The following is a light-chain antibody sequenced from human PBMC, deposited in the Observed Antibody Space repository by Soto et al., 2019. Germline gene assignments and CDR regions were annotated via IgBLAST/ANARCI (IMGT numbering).Light chain of an antibody. CDR3: CSYAGSYEV. Sequence: QSALTQPRSVSGSPGQSVTISCTRTSSDVGYYNYVSWYQQHPGKVPKLMIYDVGKRPSGVPDRFSGSKSGNTASLTSSGLQAEDEADYYCCSYAGSYEVFGGGTKVTVL. V-gene: IGLV2-11*01. CDR2: DVG. J-gene: IGLJ2*01. CDR1: SSDVGYYNY.